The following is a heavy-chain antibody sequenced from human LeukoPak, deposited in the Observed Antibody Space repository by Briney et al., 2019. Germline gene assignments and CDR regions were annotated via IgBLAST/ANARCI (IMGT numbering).Heavy chain of an antibody. CDR1: GFTFSSYW. CDR2: INSDGSST. V-gene: IGHV3-74*01. Sequence: GGSLRLSCAASGFTFSSYWMHGVRQAPGKGLVWVSRINSDGSSTSYADSVKGRFTISRDNAKNTLYLQMNSLRAEDTAVYYCASGVVVVAATTDYWGQGTLVTVSS. D-gene: IGHD2-15*01. CDR3: ASGVVVVAATTDY. J-gene: IGHJ4*02.